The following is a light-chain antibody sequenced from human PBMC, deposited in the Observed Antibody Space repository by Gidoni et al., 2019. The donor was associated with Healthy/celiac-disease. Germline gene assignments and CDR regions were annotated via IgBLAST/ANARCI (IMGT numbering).Light chain of an antibody. CDR3: QVWDSSSDHVV. CDR1: YIGSKS. Sequence: SYVLTQPPSVYVAPGQTASITCGGKYIGSKSVHWYQQKPVQAPVLVVYDDSDRPSGIPERFSGSNSWNTSTLTISRVEAGDEADYYCQVWDSSSDHVVFGGGTKLTVL. J-gene: IGLJ2*01. V-gene: IGLV3-21*02. CDR2: DDS.